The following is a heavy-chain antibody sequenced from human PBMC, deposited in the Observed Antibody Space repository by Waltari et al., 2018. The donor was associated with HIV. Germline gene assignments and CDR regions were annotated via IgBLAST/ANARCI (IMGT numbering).Heavy chain of an antibody. D-gene: IGHD4-17*01. J-gene: IGHJ6*02. CDR2: IYHSGAA. V-gene: IGHV4-34*02. Sequence: QVQLQQWGAGLLKPSETLSLTCAVSGGSFSGYYWTWIRQPPGKGLQWIAEIYHSGAANYNPSLKSRVTISVDTSKNQFSLKLRSVTAADTAVYYCARLRWDASFYYGLDVWGQGTTVTVSS. CDR1: GGSFSGYY. CDR3: ARLRWDASFYYGLDV.